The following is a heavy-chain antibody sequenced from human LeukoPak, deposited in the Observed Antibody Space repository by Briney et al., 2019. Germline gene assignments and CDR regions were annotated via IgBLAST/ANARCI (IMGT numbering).Heavy chain of an antibody. CDR1: GFTFSSYA. J-gene: IGHJ4*02. Sequence: GGSLRLSCAASGFTFSSYAMSWVRQAPGKGLEWVSAISGSGGSTYYADSVKGRFTISRDNSKNTLYQQMNSLRAEDTAVYYCARNPPYYYGSGSDIPPYYYFDYWGQGTLVTVSS. V-gene: IGHV3-23*01. D-gene: IGHD3-10*01. CDR3: ARNPPYYYGSGSDIPPYYYFDY. CDR2: ISGSGGST.